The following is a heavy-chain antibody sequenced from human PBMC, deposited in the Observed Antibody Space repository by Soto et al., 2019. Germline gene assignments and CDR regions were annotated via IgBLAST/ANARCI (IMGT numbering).Heavy chain of an antibody. CDR3: ARDLCSGGSCYSSVPYAFDI. CDR1: GYTFTSYG. V-gene: IGHV1-18*01. Sequence: ASVKVSCTASGYTFTSYGISWVRQAPGQGLEWMGWISAYNGNTNYAQKLQGRVTMTTDTSTSTAYMELRSLRSDDTAVYYCARDLCSGGSCYSSVPYAFDIWGQGTMVTVSS. CDR2: ISAYNGNT. D-gene: IGHD2-15*01. J-gene: IGHJ3*02.